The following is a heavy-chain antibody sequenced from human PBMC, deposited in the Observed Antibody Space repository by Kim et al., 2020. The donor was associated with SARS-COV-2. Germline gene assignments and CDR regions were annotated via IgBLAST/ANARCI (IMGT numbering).Heavy chain of an antibody. CDR1: GGTFSSYA. Sequence: SVKVSCKASGGTFSSYAISWVRQAPGQGLEWMGRIIPILGIANYAQKFQGRVTITADKFTSTAYMELSSLRSEDTAVYYCARDPRITMVRGVVPIDDYWGQGTLVTVSS. V-gene: IGHV1-69*04. CDR3: ARDPRITMVRGVVPIDDY. J-gene: IGHJ4*02. CDR2: IIPILGIA. D-gene: IGHD3-10*01.